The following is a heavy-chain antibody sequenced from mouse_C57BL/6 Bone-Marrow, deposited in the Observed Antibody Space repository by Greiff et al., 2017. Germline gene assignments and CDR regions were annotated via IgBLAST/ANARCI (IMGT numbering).Heavy chain of an antibody. CDR2: IDPTSGGT. CDR3: ARPYDYGRYFDV. J-gene: IGHJ1*03. CDR1: GYTFTSYW. D-gene: IGHD2-4*01. Sequence: QVQLQQPGAELVKPGASVKLSCKASGYTFTSYWMHWVKQRPGRGLEWIGRIDPTSGGTKYNEKFKNKATLTVDKPSSTAYMQLSSLTSEDSAGYYCARPYDYGRYFDVWGTGTTVTVSS. V-gene: IGHV1-72*01.